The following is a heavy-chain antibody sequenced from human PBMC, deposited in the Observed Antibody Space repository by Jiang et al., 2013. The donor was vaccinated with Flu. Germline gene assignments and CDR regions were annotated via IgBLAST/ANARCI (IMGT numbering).Heavy chain of an antibody. J-gene: IGHJ4*02. V-gene: IGHV5-51*01. CDR3: ARSWEGYYDSSGYFRY. Sequence: GAEVKKPGESLKLSCEVSGYTFATYWIGWVRQMPEGWRVGIIYPGDSDTRYSPSFQGQVTISADKSISTAYLQWSSLKASDTAMYYCARSWEGYYDSSGYFRYWGQGTLVTVSS. CDR1: GYTFATYW. D-gene: IGHD3-22*01. CDR2: IYPGDSDT.